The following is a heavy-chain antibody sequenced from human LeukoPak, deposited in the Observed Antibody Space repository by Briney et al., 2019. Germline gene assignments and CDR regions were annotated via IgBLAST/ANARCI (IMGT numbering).Heavy chain of an antibody. J-gene: IGHJ6*03. V-gene: IGHV1-46*01. CDR3: ARGISGYSYGPHYYYYYYMDV. CDR2: INPSGGST. D-gene: IGHD5-18*01. CDR1: GYNFPGYY. Sequence: ASVKVSCKASGYNFPGYYMHWVRRAPGQGLEWMGIINPSGGSTSYAQKFQGRVTMARDMSTSTVYMELSSLRSEDTAVYYCARGISGYSYGPHYYYYYYMDVWGKGTTVTVSS.